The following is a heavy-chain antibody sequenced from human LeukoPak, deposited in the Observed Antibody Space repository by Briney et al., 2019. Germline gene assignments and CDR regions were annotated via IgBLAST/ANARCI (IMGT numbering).Heavy chain of an antibody. CDR3: ARMCGEYYGSGSYYVGLAFDI. J-gene: IGHJ3*02. Sequence: SETLSLTCTVSGGSISSSSYYWGWIRQPPGKGLEWIGYIYYSGSTNYNPSLKSRVTISVDTSKNQFSLKLSSVTAADTAVYYCARMCGEYYGSGSYYVGLAFDIWGQGTMVTVSS. V-gene: IGHV4-61*05. CDR2: IYYSGST. CDR1: GGSISSSSYY. D-gene: IGHD3-10*01.